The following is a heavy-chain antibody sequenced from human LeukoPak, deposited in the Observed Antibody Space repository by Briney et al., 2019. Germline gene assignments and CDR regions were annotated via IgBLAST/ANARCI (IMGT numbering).Heavy chain of an antibody. V-gene: IGHV4-31*03. CDR3: AVGYYGSGTPFDY. J-gene: IGHJ4*02. D-gene: IGHD3-10*01. Sequence: PSETLSLTCTVSGGSISSGGYYWSWIRQHPGTGLEWIGYIYYSGSTYYSPSLKSRVTISVDTSKNQFSLKLSSVTAADTAVYYCAVGYYGSGTPFDYWGQGTLVTVSS. CDR1: GGSISSGGYY. CDR2: IYYSGST.